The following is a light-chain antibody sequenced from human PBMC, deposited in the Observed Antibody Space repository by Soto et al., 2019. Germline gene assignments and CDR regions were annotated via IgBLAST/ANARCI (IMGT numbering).Light chain of an antibody. V-gene: IGKV3-20*01. Sequence: IVLTQSPGTLSLSPGERDTLSCRASQSVSSSYLAWYQQKPGQAPRLLNYGASSRATGIPDRFSGSGSGTEFTLTISSLQSEDFAVYYCQQYNNWPWTVGPGTKVEIK. J-gene: IGKJ1*01. CDR3: QQYNNWPWT. CDR1: QSVSSSY. CDR2: GAS.